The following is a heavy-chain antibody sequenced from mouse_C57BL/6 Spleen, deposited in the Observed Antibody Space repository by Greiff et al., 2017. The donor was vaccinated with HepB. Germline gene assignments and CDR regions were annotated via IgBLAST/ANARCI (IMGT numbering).Heavy chain of an antibody. D-gene: IGHD2-4*01. CDR3: ARSPYDYDVGWYFDV. V-gene: IGHV1-80*01. CDR2: IYPGDGDT. CDR1: GYAFSSYW. J-gene: IGHJ1*03. Sequence: QVQLQQSGAELVKPGASVKISCKASGYAFSSYWMNWVKQRPGKGLEWIGQIYPGDGDTNYNGKFKGKATLTADKSSSTAYMQLSSLTSEDSAVYFCARSPYDYDVGWYFDVWGTGTTVTVSS.